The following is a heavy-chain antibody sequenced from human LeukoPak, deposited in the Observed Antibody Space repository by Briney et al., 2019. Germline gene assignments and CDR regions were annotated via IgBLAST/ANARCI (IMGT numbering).Heavy chain of an antibody. CDR3: ARAGYCSGGSCSGSDY. CDR1: GFTYSSYG. CDR2: IWYDGSIQ. D-gene: IGHD2-15*01. J-gene: IGHJ4*02. Sequence: PGRSLRPSCAASGFTYSSYGMHWVRQAPGKGLEWVAAIWYDGSIQYYADSVKGRFTISRDNSKNTLYLQMDSLRAEDTAVYYCARAGYCSGGSCSGSDYWGQATLASVSS. V-gene: IGHV3-33*01.